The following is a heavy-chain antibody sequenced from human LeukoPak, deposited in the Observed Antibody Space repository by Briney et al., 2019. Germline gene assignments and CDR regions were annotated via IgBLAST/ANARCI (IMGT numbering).Heavy chain of an antibody. J-gene: IGHJ4*02. D-gene: IGHD3-9*01. Sequence: GGSLRLSCAASGFTFSSYAMSWVRQAPGKGLEWVSAISGSGGSTYYADSVKGRFTISRDNSKNTLYLQMNSLRAEATAVYYCAKVGILRYFDWLSLDYWGQGTLVTVSS. V-gene: IGHV3-23*01. CDR2: ISGSGGST. CDR3: AKVGILRYFDWLSLDY. CDR1: GFTFSSYA.